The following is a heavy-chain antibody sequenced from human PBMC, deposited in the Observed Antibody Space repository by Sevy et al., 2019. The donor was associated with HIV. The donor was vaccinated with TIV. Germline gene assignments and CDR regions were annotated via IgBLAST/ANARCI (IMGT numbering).Heavy chain of an antibody. CDR2: IKQDGSEK. V-gene: IGHV3-7*01. D-gene: IGHD3-10*01. CDR3: AVPMIWGVISFYYYGIDV. J-gene: IGHJ6*02. CDR1: GFTFSSYW. Sequence: GGSLRLSCAASGFTFSSYWMSWVRQAPGKGLEWVANIKQDGSEKYYVDSVKGRFTISRDNAKNSLYLQMNSLRAEDTAVYFCAVPMIWGVISFYYYGIDVWGQGTTVTVSS.